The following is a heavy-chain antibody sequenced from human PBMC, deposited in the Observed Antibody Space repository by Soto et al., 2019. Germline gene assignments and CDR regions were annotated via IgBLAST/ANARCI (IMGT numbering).Heavy chain of an antibody. Sequence: PGGSLRLSCAASGFTFSSYAMSWVRQAPGKGLEWVSAISGSGGSTYYADSVKGRFTISRDNSKNTLYLQMDSLRADDTAVYYCAKPVDTAVIRAYREYYFDSWGQGILVTVSS. CDR2: ISGSGGST. CDR3: AKPVDTAVIRAYREYYFDS. J-gene: IGHJ4*02. CDR1: GFTFSSYA. V-gene: IGHV3-23*01. D-gene: IGHD5-18*01.